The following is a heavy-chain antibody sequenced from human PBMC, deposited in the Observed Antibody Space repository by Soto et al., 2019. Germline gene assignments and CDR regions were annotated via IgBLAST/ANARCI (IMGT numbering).Heavy chain of an antibody. Sequence: ASVKVSCKAPGYTFITYGASWVRQAPGQGLDWLGWISTYNGNTRYAERLQGRVTMTTDTTTNTAYMELRNLRSDDTAVYYCARGPTDYYDNSANYFLDYWGQGTLVTVSS. CDR1: GYTFITYG. CDR2: ISTYNGNT. J-gene: IGHJ4*02. CDR3: ARGPTDYYDNSANYFLDY. D-gene: IGHD3-22*01. V-gene: IGHV1-18*01.